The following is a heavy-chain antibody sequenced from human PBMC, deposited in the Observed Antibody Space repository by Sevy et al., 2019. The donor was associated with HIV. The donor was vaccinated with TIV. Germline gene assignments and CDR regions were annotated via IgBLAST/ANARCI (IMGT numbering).Heavy chain of an antibody. CDR1: GFSFSTYW. Sequence: GGSLRLSCAASGFSFSTYWMTWVRQAPGKGLEWMATMNQDGTERDYVDSVKGRFTISRDKTKTSLFLQMNSLSAEDTGLYYCVREGLGGFSYSLDCWGQGTLVTVSS. V-gene: IGHV3-7*01. D-gene: IGHD3-16*01. J-gene: IGHJ4*02. CDR3: VREGLGGFSYSLDC. CDR2: MNQDGTER.